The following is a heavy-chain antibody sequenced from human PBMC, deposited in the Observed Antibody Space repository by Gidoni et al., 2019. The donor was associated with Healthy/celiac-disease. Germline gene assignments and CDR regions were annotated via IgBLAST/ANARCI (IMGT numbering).Heavy chain of an antibody. Sequence: EVQLVQSGAEVKKPGESLRISCTGSGYSFTSYWIRWVRQMPGKGLEWMGRVDPSDSYTNYSPSFQGHVTISADKSISTAYLQWSSLKASDTAMYYCARQPNDYDYVWGSYHSDDYWGQGTLVTVSS. J-gene: IGHJ4*02. CDR2: VDPSDSYT. CDR3: ARQPNDYDYVWGSYHSDDY. CDR1: GYSFTSYW. V-gene: IGHV5-10-1*03. D-gene: IGHD3-16*02.